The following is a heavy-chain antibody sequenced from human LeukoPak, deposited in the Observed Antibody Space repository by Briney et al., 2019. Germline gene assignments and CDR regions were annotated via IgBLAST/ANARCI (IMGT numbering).Heavy chain of an antibody. V-gene: IGHV3-21*01. CDR2: ISSSSSYI. Sequence: PGGSLRLSCAASGFIFSSYSMNWVRQAPGKGLEWVSSISSSSSYIYYADSVKGRFTISRDNAKNSLYLQMNSLRAEDTAVYYCARDSYDFWSGYPQGAFDDWGQGTLVTVSS. CDR3: ARDSYDFWSGYPQGAFDD. CDR1: GFIFSSYS. D-gene: IGHD3-3*01. J-gene: IGHJ4*02.